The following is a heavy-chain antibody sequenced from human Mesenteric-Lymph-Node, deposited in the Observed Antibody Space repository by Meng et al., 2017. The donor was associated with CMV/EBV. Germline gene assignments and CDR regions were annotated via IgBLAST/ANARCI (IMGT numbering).Heavy chain of an antibody. CDR3: ARDVGRIVVVPAAYAFDI. CDR2: ISSSSSYI. D-gene: IGHD2-2*01. Sequence: TFSSYSMIWVRQAPGKGLEWVSSISSSSSYIYYADSVKGRFTISRDNAKNSLYLQMNSLRAEDTAVYYCARDVGRIVVVPAAYAFDIWGQGTMVTVSS. V-gene: IGHV3-21*01. J-gene: IGHJ3*02. CDR1: TFSSYS.